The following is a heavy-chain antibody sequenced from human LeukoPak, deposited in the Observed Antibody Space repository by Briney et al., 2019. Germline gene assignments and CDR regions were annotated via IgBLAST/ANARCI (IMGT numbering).Heavy chain of an antibody. CDR1: GFTFSHAW. Sequence: PGGSLRLSCAPSGFTFSHAWMIWVRQAPGKGLEWVGRIKSKTDGGTTDYAAPVKGRFTISRDDSKNTLYLQMNSLETEDTAMYYCTTDRVITGTTLAFWGQGTLVTVSS. J-gene: IGHJ4*02. CDR3: TTDRVITGTTLAF. CDR2: IKSKTDGGTT. V-gene: IGHV3-15*01. D-gene: IGHD1-7*01.